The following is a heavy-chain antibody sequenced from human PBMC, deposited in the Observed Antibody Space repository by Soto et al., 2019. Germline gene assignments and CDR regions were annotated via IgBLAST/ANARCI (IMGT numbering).Heavy chain of an antibody. CDR1: GGSISSAGCY. CDR3: ARDYRGIVYYGMDV. V-gene: IGHV4-31*03. D-gene: IGHD3-16*01. Sequence: QVQLQESGPGLVKPSQTLSLSCNVSGGSISSAGCYWSWIRQHPGKGLELIGNIYYSGSTNYNPSLKSRVTISVDTSKNPFSLKLSSVTAADTAVYYCARDYRGIVYYGMDVWGQGTRVTVSS. J-gene: IGHJ6*02. CDR2: IYYSGST.